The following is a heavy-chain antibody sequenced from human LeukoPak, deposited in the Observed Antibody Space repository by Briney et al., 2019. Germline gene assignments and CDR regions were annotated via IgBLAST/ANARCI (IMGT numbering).Heavy chain of an antibody. CDR2: IRGNGDT. CDR1: GLSLSSFA. V-gene: IGHV3-23*01. D-gene: IGHD3-16*01. Sequence: GGSLRLSCAASGLSLSSFAMSWVRQGPARGLEGVSSIRGNGDTFYADSVKGRFTLFSDSSTNTVYFQLNNLRVEDTAIYYCAKASWVSSTDAVQWGQGTLVTVSS. CDR3: AKASWVSSTDAVQ. J-gene: IGHJ4*02.